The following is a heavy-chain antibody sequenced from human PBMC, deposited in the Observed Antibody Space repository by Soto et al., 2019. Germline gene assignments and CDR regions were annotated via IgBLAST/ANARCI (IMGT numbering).Heavy chain of an antibody. Sequence: GESLKISCEGSGYNYVTYWIVLVRQMPGKGLEWMGMIYCGNSDTRYSPSFQGQVTFSVDKSIKTAYMQWSSLKASDTAKYYCTRYNRAYGMDVWGQGTAVTVSS. J-gene: IGHJ6*02. CDR3: TRYNRAYGMDV. D-gene: IGHD1-20*01. V-gene: IGHV5-51*01. CDR2: IYCGNSDT. CDR1: GYNYVTYW.